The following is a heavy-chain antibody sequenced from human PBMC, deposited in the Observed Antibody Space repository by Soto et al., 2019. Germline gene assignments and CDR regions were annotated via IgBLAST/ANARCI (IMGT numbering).Heavy chain of an antibody. D-gene: IGHD3-9*01. V-gene: IGHV1-18*01. CDR3: EGLTGDSYYYYYGMDV. CDR1: GYTFTSYG. Sequence: QVQLVQSGAEVKKPGASVKVSCKASGYTFTSYGISWVRQAPGQGLEGMGWISAYNGNTNYAQKLQGRVTMTTDTSTSTAYMELRRLSSDDTAVYYCEGLTGDSYYYYYGMDVWGQGTTVTVSS. CDR2: ISAYNGNT. J-gene: IGHJ6*02.